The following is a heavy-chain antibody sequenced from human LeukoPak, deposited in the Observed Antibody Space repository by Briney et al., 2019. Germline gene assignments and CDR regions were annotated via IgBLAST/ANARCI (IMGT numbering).Heavy chain of an antibody. Sequence: GASVKVSCKASGGTFSSYAISWVRQAPGQGLEWMGWISAYNGNTNYAQKLQGRVTMTTDTSTSTAYMELRSLRSDDTAVYYCARDDISSGWYWFDPWGQGTLVTVSS. V-gene: IGHV1-18*01. D-gene: IGHD6-19*01. J-gene: IGHJ5*02. CDR2: ISAYNGNT. CDR3: ARDDISSGWYWFDP. CDR1: GGTFSSYA.